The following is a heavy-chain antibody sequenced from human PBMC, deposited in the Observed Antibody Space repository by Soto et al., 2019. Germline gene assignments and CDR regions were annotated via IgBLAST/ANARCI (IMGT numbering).Heavy chain of an antibody. Sequence: GASVKVSCKASGYTFTNYGISWVRQAPGQGLEWMGWISGYNDNTKYAQKFQGRVTMTTDTSTSTAYMELRSLTSDDSAAYFCARDGVLGSSTSCSDYWGQGTLVTVSS. CDR3: ARDGVLGSSTSCSDY. CDR2: ISGYNDNT. J-gene: IGHJ4*02. D-gene: IGHD2-2*01. V-gene: IGHV1-18*01. CDR1: GYTFTNYG.